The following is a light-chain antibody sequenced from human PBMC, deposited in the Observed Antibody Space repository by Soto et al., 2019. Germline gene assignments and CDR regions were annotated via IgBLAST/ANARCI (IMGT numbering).Light chain of an antibody. V-gene: IGKV3-20*01. CDR3: QQYAYSPLT. CDR1: QSVSSSY. J-gene: IGKJ3*01. CDR2: GAS. Sequence: ETVLTQSPGTLSLSPGERAILSCRASQSVSSSYLAWYQQKPGQAPRLLIYGASTRATGIPDRFSGGGSGTDFTLTISRLEPEDFAVYFCQQYAYSPLTFGPGTKVDIK.